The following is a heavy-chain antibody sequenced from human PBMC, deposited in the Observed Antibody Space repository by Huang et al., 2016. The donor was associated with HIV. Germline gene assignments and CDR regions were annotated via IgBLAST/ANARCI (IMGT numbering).Heavy chain of an antibody. CDR3: ASASIAARRWFDP. J-gene: IGHJ5*02. CDR2: IYYSGST. CDR1: GGSMSSYY. Sequence: QVQLQESGPGLVKPSETPSLTCTVSGGSMSSYYWSWIRQPPGKGLEWIGYIYYSGSTNSNPSLKSRVTISVDTSKNQCSLRLSSVTAADTAVYYCASASIAARRWFDPWGQGSLVTVSS. V-gene: IGHV4-59*01. D-gene: IGHD6-6*01.